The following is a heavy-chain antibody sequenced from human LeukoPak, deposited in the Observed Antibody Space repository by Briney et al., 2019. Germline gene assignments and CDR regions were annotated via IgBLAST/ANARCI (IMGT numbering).Heavy chain of an antibody. Sequence: GGSLRLSCAASGFTFSSYSMNWVRQAPGKGLEWVSSISSSSSYIYYADSVKGRFTISRDNAKNSLYLQMNSLRAEDTAVYYCATPRGGATTPRFDYRGQGTLVTVSS. D-gene: IGHD1-26*01. CDR1: GFTFSSYS. J-gene: IGHJ4*02. CDR3: ATPRGGATTPRFDY. CDR2: ISSSSSYI. V-gene: IGHV3-21*01.